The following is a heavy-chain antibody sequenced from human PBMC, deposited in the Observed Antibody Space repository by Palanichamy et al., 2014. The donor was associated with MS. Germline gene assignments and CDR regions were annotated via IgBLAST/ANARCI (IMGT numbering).Heavy chain of an antibody. CDR3: ARSQNGGPVYYYYYYMDV. CDR2: GSSG. Sequence: GSSGIYADSVKGRFTIPRDNSKNTLYLQMNSLRAEDTAVYYCARSQNGGPVYYYYYYMDVWGKGTTVTVSS. V-gene: IGHV3-30-3*01. D-gene: IGHD2-8*01. J-gene: IGHJ6*03.